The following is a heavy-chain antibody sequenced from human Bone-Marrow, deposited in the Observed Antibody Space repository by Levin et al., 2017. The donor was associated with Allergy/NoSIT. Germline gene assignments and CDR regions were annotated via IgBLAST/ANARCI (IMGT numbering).Heavy chain of an antibody. J-gene: IGHJ4*02. V-gene: IGHV3-49*04. D-gene: IGHD6-6*01. Sequence: SCTASGFTFGDFGMSWVRQAPGKGLEWIAFIRRKAYGETKEYAASVKGRFTISRDDSSSIAYLQMNSLETEDTAVYYCTRDVRTRSSSAFDYWGRGILVTVSS. CDR1: GFTFGDFG. CDR2: IRRKAYGETK. CDR3: TRDVRTRSSSAFDY.